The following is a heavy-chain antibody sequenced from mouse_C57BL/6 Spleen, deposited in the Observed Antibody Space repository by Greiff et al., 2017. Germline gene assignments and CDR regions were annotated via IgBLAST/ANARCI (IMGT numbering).Heavy chain of an antibody. D-gene: IGHD2-4*01. CDR1: GYSITSGYY. J-gene: IGHJ3*01. CDR2: ISYDGSN. Sequence: EVQLVESGPGLVKPSQSLSLTCSVTGYSITSGYYWNWIRQFPGNKLEWMGYISYDGSNNYNPALKNRISVTRDTSKNQFFLKLNSVTTEDTATYCCEREGDDYDWFAYWGQGTLVTVSA. CDR3: EREGDDYDWFAY. V-gene: IGHV3-6*01.